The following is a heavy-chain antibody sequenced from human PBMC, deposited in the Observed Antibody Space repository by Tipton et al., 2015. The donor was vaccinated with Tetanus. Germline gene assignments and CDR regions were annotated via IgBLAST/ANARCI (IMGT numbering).Heavy chain of an antibody. CDR2: VHYSGRT. CDR1: GGSVRSGDYD. Sequence: TLSLTCTVSGGSVRSGDYDWNWIRQPPGKGLEWIGYVHYSGRTNKSPSLKSRVTLSIDRSKNQFSLSLTSVTAADTAVYYCARANNDFPKKGPVDYWGQGARVIVSS. CDR3: ARANNDFPKKGPVDY. J-gene: IGHJ4*02. D-gene: IGHD3-3*01. V-gene: IGHV4-61*08.